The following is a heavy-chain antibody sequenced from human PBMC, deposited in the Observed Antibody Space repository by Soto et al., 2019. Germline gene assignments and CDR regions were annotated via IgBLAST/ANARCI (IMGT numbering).Heavy chain of an antibody. CDR3: ARDTSRGEYDY. V-gene: IGHV1-69*05. Sequence: SVKVSCKASGGTFSSYAISWVRQAPGQGLEWMGGIIPIFGTANYAQKLQGRVTMTTDTSTSTAYPDLRSLRSDDTAVYFCARDTSRGEYDYWGQGTLVTVSS. J-gene: IGHJ4*02. CDR2: IIPIFGTA. D-gene: IGHD3-10*01. CDR1: GGTFSSYA.